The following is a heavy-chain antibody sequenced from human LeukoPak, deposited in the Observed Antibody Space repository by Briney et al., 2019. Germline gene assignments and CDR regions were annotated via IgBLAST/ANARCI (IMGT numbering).Heavy chain of an antibody. V-gene: IGHV3-73*01. D-gene: IGHD2-2*01. CDR3: SKWKAIVLVPPPRSPIDY. CDR1: GFTFSGSA. CDR2: IRSKANSYAT. J-gene: IGHJ4*02. Sequence: GGSLRLSCAASGFTFSGSAMHWVRQASGKGLEWVGRIRSKANSYATAYAASVKGRFTISRDDSKNTAYLQMNSLKTEDTAVYYCSKWKAIVLVPPPRSPIDYWGQGTLVTVSS.